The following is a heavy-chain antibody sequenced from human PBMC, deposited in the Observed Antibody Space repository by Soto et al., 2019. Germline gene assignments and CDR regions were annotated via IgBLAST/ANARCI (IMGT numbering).Heavy chain of an antibody. J-gene: IGHJ4*02. CDR1: GYTFSSYS. CDR2: ISTTSGNT. Sequence: QIQMVQSGAEVKQPGASVKISCKTSGYTFSSYSINWVRQAPGQGLVWMVWISTTSGNTHYAERVQGRVTVTLDKSARTAFMEMWGLTSDDTAVYFCARDNGYYDFWGQGTLVTVSS. D-gene: IGHD2-8*01. CDR3: ARDNGYYDF. V-gene: IGHV1-18*01.